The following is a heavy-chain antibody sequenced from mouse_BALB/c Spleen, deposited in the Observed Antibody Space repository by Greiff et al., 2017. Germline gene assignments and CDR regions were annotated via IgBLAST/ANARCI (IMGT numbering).Heavy chain of an antibody. J-gene: IGHJ2*01. CDR3: TRVEGY. CDR1: GFTFSSYT. V-gene: IGHV5-6-4*01. Sequence: EVQVVESGGGLVKPGGSLKLSCAASGFTFSSYTMSWVRQTPEKRLEWVATISSGGSYTYYPDSVKGRFTISRDNAKNTLYLQMSSLKSEDTAMYYCTRVEGYWGQGTTLTVSS. CDR2: ISSGGSYT.